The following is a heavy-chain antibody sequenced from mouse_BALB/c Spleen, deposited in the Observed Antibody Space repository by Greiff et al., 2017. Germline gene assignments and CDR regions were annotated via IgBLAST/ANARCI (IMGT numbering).Heavy chain of an antibody. CDR3: ARDITTGAMDY. CDR2: ISDGGSYT. CDR1: GFTFSDYY. Sequence: EVQRVESGGGLVKPGGSLKLSCAASGFTFSDYYMYWVRQTPEKRLEWVATISDGGSYTYYPDSVKGRFTISRDNAKNNLYLQMSSLKSEDTAMYYCARDITTGAMDYWGQGTSVTVSS. J-gene: IGHJ4*01. D-gene: IGHD1-1*01. V-gene: IGHV5-4*02.